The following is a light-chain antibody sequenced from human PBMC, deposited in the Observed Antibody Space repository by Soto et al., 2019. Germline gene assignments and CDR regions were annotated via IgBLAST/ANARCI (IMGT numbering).Light chain of an antibody. Sequence: DIQMTQSPSTLSASVGDRVTFTCRASQSISSWLAWYQQKPGKAPKLLIYKASSLESGVPSRFSGSGSGTEFTLTISSLQPHDFATYYCQQYNSYLSWTFGQGTKVEVK. V-gene: IGKV1-5*03. J-gene: IGKJ1*01. CDR1: QSISSW. CDR2: KAS. CDR3: QQYNSYLSWT.